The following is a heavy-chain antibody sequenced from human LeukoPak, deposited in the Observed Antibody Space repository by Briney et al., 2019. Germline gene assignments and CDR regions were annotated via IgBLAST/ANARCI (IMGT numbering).Heavy chain of an antibody. V-gene: IGHV3-23*01. J-gene: IGHJ4*02. CDR2: ISPSADRT. CDR3: AIMHGYYDGSGYWVQ. D-gene: IGHD3-22*01. CDR1: GFTFSSYA. Sequence: GGSLRLSCAASGFTFSSYAMSWVRQAPGKGLEWVSFISPSADRTSNADSVEGRYTISRDNPRNTLYLQMNSLRDEDTAVYYCAIMHGYYDGSGYWVQWGQGTLVTVSS.